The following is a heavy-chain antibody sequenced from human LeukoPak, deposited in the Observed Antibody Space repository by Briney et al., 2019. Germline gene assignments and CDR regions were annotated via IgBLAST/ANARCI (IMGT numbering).Heavy chain of an antibody. CDR1: GGSISTYY. V-gene: IGHV4-59*01. CDR2: IYYSGST. CDR3: ARNQPLLTDTFDI. D-gene: IGHD2-2*01. J-gene: IGHJ3*02. Sequence: PSETLSLPCSVSGGSISTYYWSWIRRPPGKGLEWIGYIYYSGSTNYNPSLKSRVTISVDTSKNQFSLKLSSVTAADTAVYYCARNQPLLTDTFDIWGQGTMVTVSS.